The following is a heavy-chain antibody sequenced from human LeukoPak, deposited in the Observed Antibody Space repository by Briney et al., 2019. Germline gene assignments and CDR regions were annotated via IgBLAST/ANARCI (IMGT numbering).Heavy chain of an antibody. CDR1: GGSISSSNW. J-gene: IGHJ4*02. Sequence: SGTLSLTCAVSGGSISSSNWWSWVRQPPGKGLEWIGEIYHSGSTNYNPSLKSRVTISVDKSKNQCSLKLSSVTAADTTVYYCAICSSTSCLDYWGQGTLVTVSS. V-gene: IGHV4-4*02. CDR3: AICSSTSCLDY. D-gene: IGHD2-2*01. CDR2: IYHSGST.